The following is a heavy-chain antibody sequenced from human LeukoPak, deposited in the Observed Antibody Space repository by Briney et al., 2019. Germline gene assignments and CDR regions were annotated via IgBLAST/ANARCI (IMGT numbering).Heavy chain of an antibody. CDR2: IYGGGST. V-gene: IGHV3-53*01. CDR1: GLTVSSNY. Sequence: PGGSLRLSCAASGLTVSSNYMSCVRQAPGKGLEWVSVIYGGGSTYYADSVKGRFTISRDNSKNTLYLQMNSLRAEDTAVYYCVREATGTGDYFDYWGHGTLVTVSS. CDR3: VREATGTGDYFDY. D-gene: IGHD1-1*01. J-gene: IGHJ4*01.